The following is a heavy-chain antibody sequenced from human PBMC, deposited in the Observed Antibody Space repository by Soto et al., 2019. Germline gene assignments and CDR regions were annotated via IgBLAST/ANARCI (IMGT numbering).Heavy chain of an antibody. D-gene: IGHD3-22*01. CDR2: INPAPGST. V-gene: IGHV1-46*01. CDR3: ERGGWGGDSSEGGFGL. J-gene: IGHJ4*02. Sequence: QVQLVQSGAEVKKTGAAVKISCKTSGYTFTNYYLHWVRQAPGQGLEWMGLINPAPGSTNYAEKFQGGLTMPRDMSSNTVSMQLGRLTSEDTGIYCCERGGWGGDSSEGGFGLCGQGTQITVSS. CDR1: GYTFTNYY.